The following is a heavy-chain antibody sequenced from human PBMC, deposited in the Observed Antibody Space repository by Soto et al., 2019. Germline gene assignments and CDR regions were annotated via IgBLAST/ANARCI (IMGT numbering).Heavy chain of an antibody. CDR3: ARDPLRSEPHYFDY. CDR2: IIPIFGTA. CDR1: GGTFSSYA. V-gene: IGHV1-69*12. Sequence: QVQLVQSGAEVKKPGSSVKVSCKASGGTFSSYAISWVRQAPGQGLEWMGGIIPIFGTANYAQKFQGRVTITADEPTSTAYMELSSLRSEDTAVYYCARDPLRSEPHYFDYWGQGTLVTVSS. J-gene: IGHJ4*02. D-gene: IGHD5-12*01.